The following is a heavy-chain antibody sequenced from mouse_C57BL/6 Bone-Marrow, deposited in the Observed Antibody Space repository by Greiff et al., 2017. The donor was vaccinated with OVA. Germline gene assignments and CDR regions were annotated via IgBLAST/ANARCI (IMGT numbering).Heavy chain of an antibody. V-gene: IGHV5-16*01. D-gene: IGHD1-1*01. CDR1: GFTFSDYY. Sequence: EVQLVESEGGLVQPGGSMKLSCTASGFTFSDYYMAWVRQVPEQGLEWVANINYDGSSTYYLDSLKSRFILSGDNSKNILYLQMSSLTSEDTATYYCAREASYYGDAMDYWGQGTSVTVSA. CDR3: AREASYYGDAMDY. CDR2: INYDGSST. J-gene: IGHJ4*01.